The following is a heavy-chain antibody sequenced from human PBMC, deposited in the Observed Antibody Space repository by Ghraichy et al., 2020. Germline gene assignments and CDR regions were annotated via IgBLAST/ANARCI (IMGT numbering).Heavy chain of an antibody. V-gene: IGHV1-46*01. CDR3: ARNVLGYCTNGVCRHTTQIIDY. D-gene: IGHD2-8*01. CDR1: GYTFTSYY. J-gene: IGHJ4*02. Sequence: ASVKVSCKASGYTFTSYYMHWVRQAPGQGLEWMGIINPSGGSTSCAQKFQGRVTMTRDTSTSTVYMELSSLRSEDTAVYYCARNVLGYCTNGVCRHTTQIIDYWGQGTLVTVSS. CDR2: INPSGGST.